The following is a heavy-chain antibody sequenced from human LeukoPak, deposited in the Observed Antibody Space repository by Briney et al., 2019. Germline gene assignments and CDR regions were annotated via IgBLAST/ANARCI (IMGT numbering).Heavy chain of an antibody. Sequence: SETLSLTCNVSGGSMSNIYYWGWISQPPGKGLEWIGEINHSGSTNYNPSLKSRVTISVDTSKNQFSLKLSSVTAADTAVYYCARGPRIAAAGTVYRYWGQGTLVTVSS. V-gene: IGHV4-34*01. CDR1: GGSMSNIYY. CDR2: INHSGST. J-gene: IGHJ4*02. D-gene: IGHD6-13*01. CDR3: ARGPRIAAAGTVYRY.